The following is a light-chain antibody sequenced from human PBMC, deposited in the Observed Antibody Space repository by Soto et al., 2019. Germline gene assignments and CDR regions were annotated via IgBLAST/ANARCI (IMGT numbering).Light chain of an antibody. CDR2: DTS. CDR3: QQRSNSFT. Sequence: EIVLTQSPATLSLSPGERATLSCRASRSVSRYLAWYQQKPGQAPRLLIHDTSSRAPGIPARFSGSGSGTDFTLTISSLEPEDFAVYYCQQRSNSFTFGGGTKVDIK. V-gene: IGKV3-11*01. CDR1: RSVSRY. J-gene: IGKJ4*01.